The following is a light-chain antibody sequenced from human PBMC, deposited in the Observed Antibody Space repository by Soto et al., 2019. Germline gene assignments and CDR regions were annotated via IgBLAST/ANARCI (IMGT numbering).Light chain of an antibody. CDR1: SSDVGGYNY. CDR3: SSYTSSSTYVV. V-gene: IGLV2-14*01. J-gene: IGLJ2*01. Sequence: QSALTQPASVSGSPGQSITISCTGTSSDVGGYNYVSWYQQHPGKAPKLMIYDVSIRPSGVSNRFSGSKSGNTASPTISGLQAEDEADYYCSSYTSSSTYVVFGGGTKLTVL. CDR2: DVS.